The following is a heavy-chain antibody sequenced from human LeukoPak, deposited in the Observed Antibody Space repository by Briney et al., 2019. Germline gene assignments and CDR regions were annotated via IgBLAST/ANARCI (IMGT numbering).Heavy chain of an antibody. J-gene: IGHJ6*02. CDR1: GGSISSYY. CDR3: ARYTAAPYPYGMDV. D-gene: IGHD5-18*01. CDR2: IYYSGST. Sequence: SETLSLTCTVSGGSISSYYWSWIRQPPGKGLEWIGYIYYSGSTNYNPSLKSRVTISVDTSKNQFSLKLSSVTAADTAVYYCARYTAAPYPYGMDVWGQGTTVTVSS. V-gene: IGHV4-59*01.